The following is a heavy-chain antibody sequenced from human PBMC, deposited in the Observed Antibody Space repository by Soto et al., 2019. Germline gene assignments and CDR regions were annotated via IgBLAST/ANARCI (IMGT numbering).Heavy chain of an antibody. V-gene: IGHV1-46*03. CDR2: INPSGGST. CDR3: AREQDIVVVPAAMSAFDI. J-gene: IGHJ3*02. Sequence: ASVKVSCKASGYTFTSYYMHWVRQAPGQGLEWMGIINPSGGSTSYAQKFQGRVTMTRDTSTSTVYMELSSLRSEDTAVYYCAREQDIVVVPAAMSAFDIWGQGTMVTVSS. CDR1: GYTFTSYY. D-gene: IGHD2-2*01.